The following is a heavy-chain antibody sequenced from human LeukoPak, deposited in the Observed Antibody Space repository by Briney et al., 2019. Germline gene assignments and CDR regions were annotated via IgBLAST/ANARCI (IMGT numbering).Heavy chain of an antibody. Sequence: ASVKVSCKASGNTFTGYYLHWVRQAPGQGLEWMGWINPNSGGTNYAQKFQGRVTMTRDTSISTAYMELSRLRSDDTAVYYCARGLSTGELWSGYWGQGTLVTVSS. CDR2: INPNSGGT. CDR3: ARGLSTGELWSGY. V-gene: IGHV1-2*02. J-gene: IGHJ4*02. D-gene: IGHD3-16*01. CDR1: GNTFTGYY.